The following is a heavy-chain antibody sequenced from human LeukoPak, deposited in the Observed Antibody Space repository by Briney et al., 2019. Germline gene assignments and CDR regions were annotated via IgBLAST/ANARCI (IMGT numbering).Heavy chain of an antibody. D-gene: IGHD3-10*01. Sequence: PGGSLRLSCAASGFTFSSYAMNWVRQAPGKGLEWVSSISSSSSYIYYADSVKGRFTISRDNAKNSLYLQMNSLRAEDMAVYYCARDQLGSYYGANFDYWGQGTLVTVSS. CDR1: GFTFSSYA. CDR3: ARDQLGSYYGANFDY. CDR2: ISSSSSYI. J-gene: IGHJ4*02. V-gene: IGHV3-21*01.